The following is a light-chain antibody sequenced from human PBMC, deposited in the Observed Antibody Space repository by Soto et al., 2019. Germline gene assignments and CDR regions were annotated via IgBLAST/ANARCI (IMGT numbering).Light chain of an antibody. CDR3: QQYNSYPWT. CDR2: DAY. J-gene: IGKJ1*01. Sequence: DIPMTQSPSTLSASVGDRVTITCRASQRISSWLAWYQQKPGKAPQVLIYDAYSLESGVPSRFSGSGSGTEFTLTISSLQPDDFAPYYCQQYNSYPWTFGQGTKVEIK. V-gene: IGKV1-5*01. CDR1: QRISSW.